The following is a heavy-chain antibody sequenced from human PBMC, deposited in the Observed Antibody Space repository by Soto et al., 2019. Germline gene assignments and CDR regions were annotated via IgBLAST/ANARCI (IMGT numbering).Heavy chain of an antibody. CDR2: INHSGST. CDR3: ASYDFWSGSQYYFDY. V-gene: IGHV4-34*01. J-gene: IGHJ4*02. CDR1: GGSFSGYY. D-gene: IGHD3-3*01. Sequence: SETLSLTCAVYGGSFSGYYWSWIRQPPGKGLEWIGEINHSGSTNYNPSLKSRVTISVDTSKNQFSLKLSSVTAADTAVYYCASYDFWSGSQYYFDYWGQGTLVTVS.